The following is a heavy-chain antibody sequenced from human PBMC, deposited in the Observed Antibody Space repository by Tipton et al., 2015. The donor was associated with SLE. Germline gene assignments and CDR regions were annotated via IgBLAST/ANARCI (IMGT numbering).Heavy chain of an antibody. Sequence: GLVKPSETLSLTCSVSGGSITSGGYYWSWIRQPAGKGLEWIGRIYSSGITNYNPSLKSRVTMSVDTSKNQFSLNLTSVTAADTAVYYCARVVRLLGAAGHFDTWSQGTLVTVSS. D-gene: IGHD6-13*01. J-gene: IGHJ4*02. V-gene: IGHV4-61*02. CDR2: IYSSGIT. CDR3: ARVVRLLGAAGHFDT. CDR1: GGSITSGGYY.